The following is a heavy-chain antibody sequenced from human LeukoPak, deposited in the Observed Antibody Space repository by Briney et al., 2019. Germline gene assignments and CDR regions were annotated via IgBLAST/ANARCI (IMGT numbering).Heavy chain of an antibody. CDR2: VSSSSSYI. V-gene: IGHV3-21*01. CDR3: ASLYSGFKTVVDY. Sequence: SGGSLRLSCAASGFTFSSYSMNWVRQAPGKGLEWVSSVSSSSSYIYYADSVKGRFTISRDNAKNSLYLQMNSLRAEDTAVYYCASLYSGFKTVVDYWGQGTLVTVSS. CDR1: GFTFSSYS. J-gene: IGHJ4*02. D-gene: IGHD6-13*01.